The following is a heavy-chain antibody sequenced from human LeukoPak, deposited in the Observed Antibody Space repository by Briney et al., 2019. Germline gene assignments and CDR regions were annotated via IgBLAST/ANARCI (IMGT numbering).Heavy chain of an antibody. Sequence: SVKVSCKASGGIFSSYAISWVRQAPGQGLEWMGRIIPILGIANYAQKFQGRVTITADQSTSTAYMDLSSLRSEDTAVYYCARDLPPYYFDYWGQGTLVTVSS. CDR2: IIPILGIA. CDR3: ARDLPPYYFDY. CDR1: GGIFSSYA. V-gene: IGHV1-69*04. J-gene: IGHJ4*02.